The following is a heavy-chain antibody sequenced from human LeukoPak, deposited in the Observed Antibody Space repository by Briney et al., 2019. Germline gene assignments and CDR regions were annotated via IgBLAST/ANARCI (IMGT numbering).Heavy chain of an antibody. J-gene: IGHJ4*02. Sequence: GGSLRLSCAASEFTFSDYYMSWIRQAPGKGLEWVSYISSSGNTKYYADSVKGRFTISRDNAKNSLYLQMNSLRAEDTAVYYCASNSFDYYGSGSYSVDYWGQGTLVTVSS. V-gene: IGHV3-11*04. D-gene: IGHD3-10*01. CDR1: EFTFSDYY. CDR2: ISSSGNTK. CDR3: ASNSFDYYGSGSYSVDY.